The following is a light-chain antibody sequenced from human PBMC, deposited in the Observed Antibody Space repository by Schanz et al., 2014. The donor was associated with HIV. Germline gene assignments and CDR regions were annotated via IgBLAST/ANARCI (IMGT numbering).Light chain of an antibody. CDR1: SSDVGGYNY. J-gene: IGLJ3*02. CDR2: DVS. V-gene: IGLV2-14*01. Sequence: QSALTQPASVSGSPGQSITISCTGTSSDVGGYNYVSWYQQHPGKAPKLMIYDVSNRPSGVSNRFSGSKSGNTASLTFSGLQAEDEADYYCGSYSSGDSHWVFGGGTKVTVL. CDR3: GSYSSGDSHWV.